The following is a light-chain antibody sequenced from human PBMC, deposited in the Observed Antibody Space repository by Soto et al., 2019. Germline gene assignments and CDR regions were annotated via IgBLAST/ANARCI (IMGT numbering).Light chain of an antibody. CDR2: GAS. V-gene: IGKV3-15*01. CDR1: QSVSSS. Sequence: DIVMTQSPVTLSVYPGESATLSCRARQSVSSSLAWYQQKPGQAPRLLIYGASARVTGVPARFGGSGSGTEFTLTLSSLQSEDFAVYYCQQYNNWPSTFGPGTKLEIK. J-gene: IGKJ2*01. CDR3: QQYNNWPST.